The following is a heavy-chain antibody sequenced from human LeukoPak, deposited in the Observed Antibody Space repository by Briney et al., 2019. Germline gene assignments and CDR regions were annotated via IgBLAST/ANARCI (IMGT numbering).Heavy chain of an antibody. D-gene: IGHD3-3*01. CDR2: INHSGST. CDR1: GGSFSGYY. CDR3: AGGHNPASTYYDFWSGYGFDY. J-gene: IGHJ4*02. Sequence: SETLSLTSAVYGGSFSGYYWSWIRQPPGKGLEWIGEINHSGSTNYNPSLTSRVTISVDTSKNQFSLKLSSVTAADTAVYYCAGGHNPASTYYDFWSGYGFDYWGQGTLVTVSS. V-gene: IGHV4-34*01.